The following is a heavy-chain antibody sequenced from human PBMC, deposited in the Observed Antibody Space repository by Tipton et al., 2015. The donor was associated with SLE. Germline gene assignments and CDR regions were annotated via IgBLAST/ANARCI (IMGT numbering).Heavy chain of an antibody. D-gene: IGHD3-16*01. J-gene: IGHJ3*01. V-gene: IGHV3-74*01. CDR1: GFTFSSYW. CDR2: INSDGRLT. CDR3: ARAWGIRYAFDL. Sequence: GSLRLSCAASGFTFSSYWMHWVRQVPGKGLVWVSRINSDGRLTTYADSVKGRFTISRDNTKNTLYLQMNSLRAEDTAVYYCARAWGIRYAFDLWGQGTVVTESS.